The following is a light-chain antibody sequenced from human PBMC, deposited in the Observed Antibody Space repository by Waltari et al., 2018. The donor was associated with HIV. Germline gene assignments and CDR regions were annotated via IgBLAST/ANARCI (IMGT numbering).Light chain of an antibody. Sequence: QSVLTQQPSASGPPGQRVTISCSGSSSNIGSNTVNWYQQLPGTAPKLLIYSNNQRPSGVPDRFSGSKSGTSASLAISGLQSEDEADYYCAAWDDSLNGWVFGGGTKLTVL. CDR2: SNN. V-gene: IGLV1-44*01. CDR1: SSNIGSNT. J-gene: IGLJ3*02. CDR3: AAWDDSLNGWV.